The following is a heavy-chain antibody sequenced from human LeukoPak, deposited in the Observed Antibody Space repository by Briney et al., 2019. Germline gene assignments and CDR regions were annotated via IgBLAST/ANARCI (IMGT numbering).Heavy chain of an antibody. J-gene: IGHJ4*02. CDR1: GFTFSSYS. CDR3: AKYDFWSGYYTGRD. V-gene: IGHV3-21*04. D-gene: IGHD3-3*01. CDR2: ISSSSSYI. Sequence: PGGSLRLSCAASGFTFSSYSMNWVRQAPGKGLEWVSSISSSSSYIYYADSVKGRFTISRDNSKNTLYLQMNSLRAEDTAVYYCAKYDFWSGYYTGRDWGQGTLVTVSS.